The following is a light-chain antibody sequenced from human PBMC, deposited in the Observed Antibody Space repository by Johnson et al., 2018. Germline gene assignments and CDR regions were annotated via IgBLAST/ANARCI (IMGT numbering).Light chain of an antibody. CDR2: ENN. J-gene: IGLJ1*01. V-gene: IGLV1-51*02. Sequence: QSVLTQPPSVSAAPGQKVTISCSGSSSNIGNNYVSWYQQLPGTAPKLLIYENNKRPSGIPDRFSGSKSGTSATLGITGLQTGDEAEYYCGTGDSSLSAGNVFGTGTKVTVL. CDR1: SSNIGNNY. CDR3: GTGDSSLSAGNV.